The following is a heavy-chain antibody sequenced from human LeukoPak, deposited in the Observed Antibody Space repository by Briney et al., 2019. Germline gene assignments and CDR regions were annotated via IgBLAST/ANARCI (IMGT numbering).Heavy chain of an antibody. CDR2: IYYSGST. D-gene: IGHD3-22*01. J-gene: IGHJ4*02. CDR1: GGSISSSSYY. V-gene: IGHV4-39*01. CDR3: ARRHDSSGYYYFDS. Sequence: SETLSLTCTVSGGSISSSSYYWGWIRQPPGKGLEWIGNIYYSGSTYYNPSLKGRVTISVDTSKNQFSLKLSSVTAADTAVYYCARRHDSSGYYYFDSWGQGTLVTVSS.